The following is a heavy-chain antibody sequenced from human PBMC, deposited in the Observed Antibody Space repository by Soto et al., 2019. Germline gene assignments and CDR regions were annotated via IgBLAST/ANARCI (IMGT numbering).Heavy chain of an antibody. CDR1: GGTFSSYG. V-gene: IGHV1-69*01. Sequence: QVQLVQSGAEVKKPGSSVKLSCKASGGTFSSYGISWVRQAPGQGLEWMGGIIPIFGTANYAQKLQGRVKITADESTSTAYMELSSLSCEDTAVYYCARVVMVRGVIRHWFDPWGQGTLVTVSS. CDR2: IIPIFGTA. CDR3: ARVVMVRGVIRHWFDP. J-gene: IGHJ5*02. D-gene: IGHD3-10*01.